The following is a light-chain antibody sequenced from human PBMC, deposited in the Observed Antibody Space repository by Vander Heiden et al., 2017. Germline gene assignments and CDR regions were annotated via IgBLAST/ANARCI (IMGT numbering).Light chain of an antibody. CDR1: QSVSSS. CDR3: HQDNNWPLT. Sequence: EIVMTQSPATLSVSPGERATLPCRASQSVSSSLAWYQQKPGQAPRLLIYGASIRATGIPARFSGSGSGTEFTLTISSLQSEDSALYYCHQDNNWPLTFGGGTKVEIK. V-gene: IGKV3D-15*01. J-gene: IGKJ4*01. CDR2: GAS.